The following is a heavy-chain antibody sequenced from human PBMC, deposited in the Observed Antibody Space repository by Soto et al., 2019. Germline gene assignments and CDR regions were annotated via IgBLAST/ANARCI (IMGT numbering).Heavy chain of an antibody. CDR3: ARGRGYSGDDHYYYFDMDV. Sequence: ASVKVSCKASGGTFNNYLITWVRQAPGQGLEWMGGSIPIFGTANYAQKFQGRVTISVDESTSTAYMELSSLRSEDTAVYYCARGRGYSGDDHYYYFDMDVWGQGTTVTVS. V-gene: IGHV1-69*13. CDR1: GGTFNNYL. J-gene: IGHJ6*02. CDR2: SIPIFGTA. D-gene: IGHD5-12*01.